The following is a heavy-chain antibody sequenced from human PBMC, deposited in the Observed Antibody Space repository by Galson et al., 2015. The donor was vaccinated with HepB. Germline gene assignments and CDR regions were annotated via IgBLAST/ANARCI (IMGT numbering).Heavy chain of an antibody. CDR2: ISSSGGTI. D-gene: IGHD2-15*01. Sequence: SLRLSCAASGFTFSSYEMNRVRQAPGKGLEWVSYISSSGGTIHYADSVKGRFTISRDNAKNSLYLQMNSLRAEDTAVYYCASPSGYCSGANCQGYAFDIWGQGTMVTVSS. J-gene: IGHJ3*02. CDR1: GFTFSSYE. V-gene: IGHV3-48*03. CDR3: ASPSGYCSGANCQGYAFDI.